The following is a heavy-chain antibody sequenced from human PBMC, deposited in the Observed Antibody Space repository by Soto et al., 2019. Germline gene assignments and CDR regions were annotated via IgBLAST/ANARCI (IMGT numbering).Heavy chain of an antibody. D-gene: IGHD3-10*01. CDR2: INPSGGST. CDR1: GYTFTSNY. CDR3: ASMRFRGFGEFRGYFDY. J-gene: IGHJ4*02. Sequence: GASVKVSCKASGYTFTSNYMHWVRQAPGQGLEWMGIINPSGGSTSYAQKFQGIVTMTRYTSTSTVDIELSSMRSEDTAAYSCASMRFRGFGEFRGYFDYWGQGPLVTFSS. V-gene: IGHV1-46*01.